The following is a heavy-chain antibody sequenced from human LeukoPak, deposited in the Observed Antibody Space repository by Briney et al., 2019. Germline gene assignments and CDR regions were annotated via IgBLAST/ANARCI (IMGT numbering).Heavy chain of an antibody. D-gene: IGHD4-17*01. J-gene: IGHJ2*01. V-gene: IGHV3-74*01. CDR1: GFTFSSYW. Sequence: PGGSLRLSCAASGFTFSSYWMHWVRQAPGKGLVWVSRINSDGSSTSYADSVKGRFTISRGNAKNTLYLQMNSLRAEDTAVYYCARALDYGDGPDWYFDLWGRGTLVTVSS. CDR3: ARALDYGDGPDWYFDL. CDR2: INSDGSST.